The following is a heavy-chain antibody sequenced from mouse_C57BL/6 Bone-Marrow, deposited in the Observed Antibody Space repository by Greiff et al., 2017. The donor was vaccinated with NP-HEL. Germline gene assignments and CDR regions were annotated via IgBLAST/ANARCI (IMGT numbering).Heavy chain of an antibody. V-gene: IGHV1-81*01. CDR2: IYPRSGNT. Sequence: VQLQQSGAELARPGASVKLSCKASGYTFTSYGISWVQQRTGQGLEWIGEIYPRSGNTYYNEKFKGKATLPADKASSTAYMELRSLTSEDSAVYFCARWFYYGSSYDWYFDVWGTGTTVTVSS. CDR3: ARWFYYGSSYDWYFDV. D-gene: IGHD1-1*01. CDR1: GYTFTSYG. J-gene: IGHJ1*03.